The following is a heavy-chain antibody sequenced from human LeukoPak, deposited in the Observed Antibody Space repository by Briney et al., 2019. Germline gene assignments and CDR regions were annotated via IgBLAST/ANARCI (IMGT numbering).Heavy chain of an antibody. CDR2: ISSSGSTI. Sequence: GGSLRLSCAASGFTFSDYYMSWIRQAPGKGLEWVSYISSSGSTIYYADSVKGRFTISRDNAKNSLYLQMNSLRAEDTAVYYCAKDRDDSGSYFRAYWGQGTLVTVSS. CDR3: AKDRDDSGSYFRAY. J-gene: IGHJ4*02. V-gene: IGHV3-11*01. D-gene: IGHD1-26*01. CDR1: GFTFSDYY.